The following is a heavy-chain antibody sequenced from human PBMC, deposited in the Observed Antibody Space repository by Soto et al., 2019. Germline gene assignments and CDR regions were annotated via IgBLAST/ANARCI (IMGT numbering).Heavy chain of an antibody. CDR1: GFTFSTHA. CDR2: ISASGHTT. V-gene: IGHV3-48*01. Sequence: EVPLVESGGGLVQPGGPLRLSCAASGFTFSTHAMYWVRQAQGKGLEWVSYISASGHTTYYADFVEGRFTVSRDNDKDSMSLQMNSLRAEDTAVYYFLNGDYYVGQGTLFTVSS. CDR3: LNGDYY. D-gene: IGHD4-17*01. J-gene: IGHJ4*02.